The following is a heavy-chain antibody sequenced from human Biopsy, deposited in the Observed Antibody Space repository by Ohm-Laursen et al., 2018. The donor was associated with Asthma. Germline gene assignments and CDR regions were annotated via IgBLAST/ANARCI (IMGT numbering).Heavy chain of an antibody. J-gene: IGHJ4*02. CDR2: ISGSGGST. CDR1: GFTVGRDH. Sequence: SLRLSCTASGFTVGRDHMFWVRQAPGKGLEWVSAISGSGGSTYYADSVKGRFTISRDNSKNTLYLQMNSLRAEDTAVYYCAKESRRDGYNRRNYYFDYWGQGTLVTVSS. CDR3: AKESRRDGYNRRNYYFDY. D-gene: IGHD5-24*01. V-gene: IGHV3-23*01.